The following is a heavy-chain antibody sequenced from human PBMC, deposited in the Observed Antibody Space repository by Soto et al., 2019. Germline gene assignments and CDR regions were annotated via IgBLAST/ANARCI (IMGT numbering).Heavy chain of an antibody. CDR2: ISGSGGST. CDR1: GFTFSRYA. D-gene: IGHD3-22*01. J-gene: IGHJ4*02. CDR3: AKAKPSKTWGDSSGRNPPDY. V-gene: IGHV3-23*01. Sequence: VQLLATGGGLVQPGGSLRLSCAASGFTFSRYAMSWVRQAPGQGLVWVSAISGSGGSTYYADSVKGLFTISRDNSKNTLNLQMNSRRAEDTAVYYCAKAKPSKTWGDSSGRNPPDYWGQGTLVTVSS.